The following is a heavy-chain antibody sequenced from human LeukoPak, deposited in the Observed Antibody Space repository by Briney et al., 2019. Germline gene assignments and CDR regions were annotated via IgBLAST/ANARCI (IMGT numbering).Heavy chain of an antibody. Sequence: SETLSLTCAVYGGSFSGYYWSWIRQPPGKGLEWIGEINHSGSTNYNPSLKSRVTISVDTSKNQFSLKLSSVTAADTAVYYCARISSYDFWSGYHDYYYYGMDVWGQGTTVTVSS. D-gene: IGHD3-3*01. V-gene: IGHV4-34*01. CDR3: ARISSYDFWSGYHDYYYYGMDV. CDR1: GGSFSGYY. CDR2: INHSGST. J-gene: IGHJ6*02.